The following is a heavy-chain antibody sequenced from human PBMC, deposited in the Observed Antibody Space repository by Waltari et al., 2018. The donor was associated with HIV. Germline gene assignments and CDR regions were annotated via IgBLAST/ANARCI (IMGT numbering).Heavy chain of an antibody. J-gene: IGHJ4*02. V-gene: IGHV3-15*01. CDR2: IKSKTDGGTT. CDR3: VDRTGTIPDY. D-gene: IGHD1-1*01. CDR1: GFTFSNAW. Sequence: EVQLVESGGGLVKPGGSLRLSCAASGFTFSNAWMSWVRQAPGKGLEWYVRIKSKTDGGTTDYSAPVKGRFTISRDESKNTLYLQMNSLKTEDTAVYYCVDRTGTIPDYWGQGTLVTVSS.